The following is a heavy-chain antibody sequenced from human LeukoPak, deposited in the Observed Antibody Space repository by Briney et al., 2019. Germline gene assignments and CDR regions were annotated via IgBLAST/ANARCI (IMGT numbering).Heavy chain of an antibody. D-gene: IGHD3-10*01. V-gene: IGHV1-2*02. CDR3: AREREAGRSDAFDF. J-gene: IGHJ3*01. Sequence: ASVKVSCKTSVYIFTGYYIHWVRQAPGQGLEWMGWINPNTGGTNYAQDFQGRVTMTRDTYVSTAYMDLRRLKSDDTAVYFCAREREAGRSDAFDFWGQGTMVTVSS. CDR2: INPNTGGT. CDR1: VYIFTGYY.